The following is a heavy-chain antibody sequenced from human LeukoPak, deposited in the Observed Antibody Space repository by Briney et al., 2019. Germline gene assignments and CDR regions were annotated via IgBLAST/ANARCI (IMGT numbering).Heavy chain of an antibody. Sequence: GGSLRLSCAASGFTFSSYGMHWVRQAPGKGLEWVAVISYDGSNKYYADSVKGRFTISRDNSKNTLYLQMNSLRAEDTAVYYCAKEKYGRFDYWGQGTLVTVSS. J-gene: IGHJ4*02. CDR1: GFTFSSYG. CDR3: AKEKYGRFDY. CDR2: ISYDGSNK. D-gene: IGHD1-26*01. V-gene: IGHV3-30*18.